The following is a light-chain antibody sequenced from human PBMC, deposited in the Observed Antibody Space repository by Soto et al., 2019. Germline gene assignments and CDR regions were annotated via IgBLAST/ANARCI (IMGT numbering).Light chain of an antibody. CDR1: QSIGSW. Sequence: DIQMTQSPSTLSATVGDRVTITCRASQSIGSWLAWYQQKPGKAPKVLIYDASRLESGVPPRFSGSGFGTEFTLTISSLQPDDFATYYCQQYNSYSGTFGQGTKVDI. CDR3: QQYNSYSGT. CDR2: DAS. V-gene: IGKV1-5*01. J-gene: IGKJ1*01.